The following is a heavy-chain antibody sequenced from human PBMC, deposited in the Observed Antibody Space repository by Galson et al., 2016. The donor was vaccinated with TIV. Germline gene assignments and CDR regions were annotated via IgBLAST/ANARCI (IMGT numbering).Heavy chain of an antibody. CDR3: ARDSGVFCRRSSCFEWLDY. D-gene: IGHD3-3*01. Sequence: SLRLSCAASGFTFNIYGMHWVRQAPGKGLEWVASIRYDGSFQNYVDSVKGRFTISRDNSKNTLYLQMNSLRTEDTAVYFCARDSGVFCRRSSCFEWLDYWGQGTLVTVSS. CDR2: IRYDGSFQ. J-gene: IGHJ4*02. CDR1: GFTFNIYG. V-gene: IGHV3-30*02.